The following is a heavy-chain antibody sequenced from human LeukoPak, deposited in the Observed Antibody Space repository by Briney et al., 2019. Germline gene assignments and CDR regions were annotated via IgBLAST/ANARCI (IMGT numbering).Heavy chain of an antibody. D-gene: IGHD6-13*01. Sequence: PGGSLRLSCAASGFTFSSYSMNWVRQAPGKGLEWVSSITSSSSYIYYADSVKGRFTISRDNAKDTLYLQMNSLRAEDTAVYYCTGHHQAYSRTYWGQGTLVTVSS. J-gene: IGHJ4*02. CDR2: ITSSSSYI. V-gene: IGHV3-21*01. CDR1: GFTFSSYS. CDR3: TGHHQAYSRTY.